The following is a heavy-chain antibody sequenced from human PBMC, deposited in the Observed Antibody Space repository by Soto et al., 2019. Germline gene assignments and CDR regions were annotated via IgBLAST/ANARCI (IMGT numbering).Heavy chain of an antibody. D-gene: IGHD2-2*01. CDR3: ARDRVVPAAIVGVYYYYGMDV. Sequence: GGSLRLSCAASGFTFSSYSMNWVRQAPGKGLEWVSSISSSSSYIYYADSVKGRFTISRDNAKNSLYLQMNSLRAEDTAVYYCARDRVVPAAIVGVYYYYGMDVWGQGTTVTVSS. CDR2: ISSSSSYI. V-gene: IGHV3-21*01. CDR1: GFTFSSYS. J-gene: IGHJ6*02.